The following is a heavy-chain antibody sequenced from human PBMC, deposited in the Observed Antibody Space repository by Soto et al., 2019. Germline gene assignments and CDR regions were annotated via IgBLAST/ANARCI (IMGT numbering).Heavy chain of an antibody. V-gene: IGHV3-23*01. D-gene: IGHD3-3*01. CDR3: AKIKYYDFWSGYFLDY. CDR1: GFTFSSYA. CDR2: ISGSGGST. Sequence: PGGSLRLSCAASGFTFSSYAMSWVRQAPGKGLEWVSAISGSGGSTYYADSVKGRFTISRDNSKNTLYLQMNSLRAEDTAVYYCAKIKYYDFWSGYFLDYWGQGTLVTVSS. J-gene: IGHJ4*02.